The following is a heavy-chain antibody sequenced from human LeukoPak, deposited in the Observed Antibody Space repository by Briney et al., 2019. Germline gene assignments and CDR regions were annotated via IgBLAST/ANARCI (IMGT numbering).Heavy chain of an antibody. J-gene: IGHJ5*02. CDR3: ATLPPVPMVRGVIFDD. Sequence: ASVKVSCKVSGYTLTELSMHWVRLAPGKGLEWMGGFDPEDGETIYAQKFQGRVTMTEDTSTDTAYMELSSLRSEDTAVYYCATLPPVPMVRGVIFDDWGQGTLVTVSS. CDR1: GYTLTELS. D-gene: IGHD3-10*01. CDR2: FDPEDGET. V-gene: IGHV1-24*01.